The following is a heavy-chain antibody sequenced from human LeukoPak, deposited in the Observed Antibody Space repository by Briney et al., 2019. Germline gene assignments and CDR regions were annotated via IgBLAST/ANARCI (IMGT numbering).Heavy chain of an antibody. Sequence: PGGSLRLSCAASGFTFSSYAMHWVRQAPGKGLEWVAVISYDGSNKYYADSVKGRFTISRDNSKNTLYLQMNSLRAEDTAVYYCARSGTTVTLNYYYYGMDVWGQGTTVTVSS. V-gene: IGHV3-30*04. D-gene: IGHD4-17*01. CDR3: ARSGTTVTLNYYYYGMDV. CDR2: ISYDGSNK. CDR1: GFTFSSYA. J-gene: IGHJ6*02.